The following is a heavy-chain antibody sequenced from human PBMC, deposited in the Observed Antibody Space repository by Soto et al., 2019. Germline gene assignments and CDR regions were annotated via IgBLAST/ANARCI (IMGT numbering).Heavy chain of an antibody. D-gene: IGHD4-17*01. CDR3: ARTTYGDYAAFDI. CDR2: IYYSGST. J-gene: IGHJ3*02. V-gene: IGHV4-59*01. Sequence: PXETLSLTCTVAGCSISSYYWSWIRQPPGKGLEWIGYIYYSGSTNYNPSLKSRVTISVDTSKNQFSLKLSSVTAADTAVYYCARTTYGDYAAFDISGHGTMVTVSS. CDR1: GCSISSYY.